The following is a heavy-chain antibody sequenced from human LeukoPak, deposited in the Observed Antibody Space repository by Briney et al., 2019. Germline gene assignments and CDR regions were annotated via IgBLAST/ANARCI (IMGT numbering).Heavy chain of an antibody. CDR2: IIPIFGTA. CDR1: GGTFSIYA. D-gene: IGHD6-13*01. Sequence: SVKVSCKASGGTFSIYAISWVRQAPGQGLEWMGGIIPIFGTANYAQKFQGRVTITADESTSTAYMELSSLRSEDTAVYYCARSGEQQLVYYYYMDVWGKGTTVTVSS. CDR3: ARSGEQQLVYYYYMDV. V-gene: IGHV1-69*13. J-gene: IGHJ6*03.